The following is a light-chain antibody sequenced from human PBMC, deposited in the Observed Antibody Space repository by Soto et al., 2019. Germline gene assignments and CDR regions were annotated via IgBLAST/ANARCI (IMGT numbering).Light chain of an antibody. Sequence: EIVLTQSPGTLSLSPGERATLSCRASQSVSNNYLAWYQQKPGQAPRLVIYGASSRGTGIPDRFSASGSGTDFTLTISRLEPEDFAVYYCQQYISSPLTF. CDR2: GAS. V-gene: IGKV3-20*01. J-gene: IGKJ1*01. CDR1: QSVSNNY. CDR3: QQYISSPLT.